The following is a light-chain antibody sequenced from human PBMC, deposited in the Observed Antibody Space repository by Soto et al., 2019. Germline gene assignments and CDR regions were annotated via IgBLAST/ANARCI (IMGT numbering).Light chain of an antibody. CDR2: KIC. CDR1: QGLVYSDGNTY. CDR3: MQGTHWPFT. J-gene: IGKJ2*01. Sequence: EVVMTQSPLSLPVTLGQPASISCKSTQGLVYSDGNTYLNWFHQRPGQSPRRLIHKICDRDSGVPDRFSGSGSGTDFTLEISRVEAEDAGIYSRMQGTHWPFTFGQVTKLEIK. V-gene: IGKV2-30*01.